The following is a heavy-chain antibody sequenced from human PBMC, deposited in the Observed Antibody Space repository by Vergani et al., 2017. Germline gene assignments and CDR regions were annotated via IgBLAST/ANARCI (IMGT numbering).Heavy chain of an antibody. Sequence: QVQLVESGGGVVQPGGSLRLSCTASGFTFSSYGIHWVRQAPGKGLEWVAFIRYDGSNEYYADSVKGRFTISRDNSKNTMFLQMNNLRAEDTAVYYCAKDNVPGYYDSSGYCDYWGQGTLVTVSS. CDR2: IRYDGSNE. CDR1: GFTFSSYG. CDR3: AKDNVPGYYDSSGYCDY. V-gene: IGHV3-30*02. D-gene: IGHD3-22*01. J-gene: IGHJ4*02.